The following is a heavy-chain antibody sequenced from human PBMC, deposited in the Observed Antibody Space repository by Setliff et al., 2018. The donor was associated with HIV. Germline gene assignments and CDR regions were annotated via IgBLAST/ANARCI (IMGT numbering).Heavy chain of an antibody. CDR1: GGTFSTSA. D-gene: IGHD3-22*01. Sequence: GASVKVSCKASGGTFSTSAISWMRQAPGQGLEWVGGIIPFFGSANYAQKFQGRLTITADASSSTAYMDLSSLTSEDTAVYYCARRHFYDSSGQVWAFDIWGQGTMVTVSS. V-gene: IGHV1-69*13. CDR3: ARRHFYDSSGQVWAFDI. CDR2: IIPFFGSA. J-gene: IGHJ3*02.